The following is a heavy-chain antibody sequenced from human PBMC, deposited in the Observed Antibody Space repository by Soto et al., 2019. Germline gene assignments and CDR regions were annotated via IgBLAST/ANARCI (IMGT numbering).Heavy chain of an antibody. CDR3: TSSPALH. Sequence: GGSLRLSCVASGFTFSSYAMSWVRQAPGKGLEWVGRIRSKANSYATAYAASVKGRFTISRDDSKNTAYLQMNSLKTEDTAVYYCTSSPALHWGQGTLVTSPQ. CDR1: GFTFSSYA. CDR2: IRSKANSYAT. V-gene: IGHV3-73*01. J-gene: IGHJ4*02.